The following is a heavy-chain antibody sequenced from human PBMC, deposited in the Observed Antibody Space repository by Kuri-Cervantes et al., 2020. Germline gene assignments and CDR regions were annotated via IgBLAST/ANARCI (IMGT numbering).Heavy chain of an antibody. J-gene: IGHJ4*02. Sequence: GGSLRLSCAASGFTFSNSAMSWVRQAPGKGLEWVSVMSGSGTTTYYADSVKGRFTISRDNSKNTLYLQMNSLRAEDTAVYYCARLRFGELLSFDSWGQGTLVTVSS. CDR3: ARLRFGELLSFDS. CDR2: MSGSGTTT. CDR1: GFTFSNSA. D-gene: IGHD3-10*01. V-gene: IGHV3-23*01.